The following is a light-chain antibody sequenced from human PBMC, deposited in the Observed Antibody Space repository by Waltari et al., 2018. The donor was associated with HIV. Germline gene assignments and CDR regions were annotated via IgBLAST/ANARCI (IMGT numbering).Light chain of an antibody. CDR3: QQLNTYPPDT. J-gene: IGKJ2*01. CDR1: EDINEF. Sequence: GDRVTITCRASEDINEFLAWYQQKPGVAPKLLIYAASTLEDEVPSRFSGSGSGTDFTLTISSLQPEDFATYFCQQLNTYPPDTFGQGT. V-gene: IGKV1-9*01. CDR2: AAS.